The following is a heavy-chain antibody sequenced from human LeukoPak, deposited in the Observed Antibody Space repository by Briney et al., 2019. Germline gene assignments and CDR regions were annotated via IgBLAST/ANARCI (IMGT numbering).Heavy chain of an antibody. CDR2: INHSGST. CDR3: ARWRRRAAGAFDI. Sequence: SETLSLTCAVYGGSFSGYYWSWIRQPPGKGPEWIGEINHSGSTNYNPSLKSRVTISVDTSKNQFSLKLSSVTAADTAVYYCARWRRRAAGAFDIWGQGTMVTVSS. J-gene: IGHJ3*02. D-gene: IGHD6-13*01. CDR1: GGSFSGYY. V-gene: IGHV4-34*01.